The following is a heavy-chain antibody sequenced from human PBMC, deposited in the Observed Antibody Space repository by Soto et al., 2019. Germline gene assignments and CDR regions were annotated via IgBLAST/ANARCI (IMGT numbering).Heavy chain of an antibody. CDR2: ISYDGSNK. Sequence: SLRLSCAASGFTFSSYGMHWVRQAPGKGLEWVAVISYDGSNKYYADSVKGRFTISRDNSKNTLYLQMNSLRAEDTAVYYCAKGVVPLLYCFDYWGQGTLVTVSS. CDR1: GFTFSSYG. D-gene: IGHD2-15*01. CDR3: AKGVVPLLYCFDY. J-gene: IGHJ4*02. V-gene: IGHV3-30*18.